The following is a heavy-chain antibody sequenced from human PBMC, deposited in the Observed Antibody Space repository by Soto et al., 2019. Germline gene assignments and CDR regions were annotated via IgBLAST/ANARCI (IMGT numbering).Heavy chain of an antibody. CDR2: IYSGGSR. D-gene: IGHD3-22*01. V-gene: IGHV3-53*05. CDR1: GFTVSSNY. CDR3: AKDGYYYDSSGYWEY. Sequence: GGSLRLSCAASGFTVSSNYMSWVRQAPGKGLEWVSVIYSGGSRYYADSVKGRFTISRDNSENTLYLQMNSLRAEDTAVYYCAKDGYYYDSSGYWEYWGQGTMVTVSS. J-gene: IGHJ4*02.